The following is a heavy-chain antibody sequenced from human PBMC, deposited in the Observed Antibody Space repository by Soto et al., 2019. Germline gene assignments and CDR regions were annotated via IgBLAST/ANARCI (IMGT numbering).Heavy chain of an antibody. CDR2: FDPEDGET. Sequence: ASVKVSCKVSGYTLTELSMHWVRQAPGKGLEWMGGFDPEDGETIYAQKFQGRVTMTEDTSTDTAYMELSSLRSEDTAVYYCATDPYSSGSNDAFDIWGQGTMVTVSS. CDR1: GYTLTELS. D-gene: IGHD6-19*01. V-gene: IGHV1-24*01. CDR3: ATDPYSSGSNDAFDI. J-gene: IGHJ3*02.